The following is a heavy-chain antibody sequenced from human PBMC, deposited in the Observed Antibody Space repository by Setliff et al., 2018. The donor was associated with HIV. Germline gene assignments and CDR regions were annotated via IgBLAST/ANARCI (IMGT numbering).Heavy chain of an antibody. Sequence: VASVKVSCKATEYMILAYKMNWVRQAPGQGLEWIGRISPNNGVAEYAPKFQGGVIMTLDTSISTAYLEIPRLTSDDAAVYYCARPRVFDSFDVWGQGTMVTVSS. J-gene: IGHJ3*01. CDR1: EYMILAYK. CDR3: ARPRVFDSFDV. V-gene: IGHV1-2*06. CDR2: ISPNNGVA.